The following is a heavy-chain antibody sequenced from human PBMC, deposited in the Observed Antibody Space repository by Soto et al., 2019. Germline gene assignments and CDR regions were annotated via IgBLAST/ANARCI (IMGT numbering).Heavy chain of an antibody. Sequence: QVQLVESGGGVVQPGRSLRLSCAASGFTFSSYGMHWVRQAPGKGLEWVAVLWYDGSNKYYADSVKGRFTISRDNSKNTXXLQMNSLRAEDTAVYYCARTLPYCGTDCYSGLLDYWGQGTLVTVSS. CDR1: GFTFSSYG. CDR2: LWYDGSNK. CDR3: ARTLPYCGTDCYSGLLDY. D-gene: IGHD2-21*02. V-gene: IGHV3-33*01. J-gene: IGHJ4*02.